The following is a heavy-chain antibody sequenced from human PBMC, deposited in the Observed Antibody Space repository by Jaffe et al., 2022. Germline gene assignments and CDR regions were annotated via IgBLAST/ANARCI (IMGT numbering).Heavy chain of an antibody. Sequence: QVQLVQSGAEVKKPGASVKVSCKASGYTFTSYYMHWVRQAPGQGLEWMGIINPSGGSTSYAQKFQGRVTMTRDTSTSTVYMELSSLRSEDTAVYYCARRRDYYDSSDTWGFDYWGQGTLVTVSS. CDR2: INPSGGST. V-gene: IGHV1-46*01. J-gene: IGHJ4*02. CDR3: ARRRDYYDSSDTWGFDY. D-gene: IGHD3-22*01. CDR1: GYTFTSYY.